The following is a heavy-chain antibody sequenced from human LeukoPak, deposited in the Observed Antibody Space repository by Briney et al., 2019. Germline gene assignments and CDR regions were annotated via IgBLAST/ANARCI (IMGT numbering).Heavy chain of an antibody. CDR3: ARGSTNYYDSSGAFDP. J-gene: IGHJ5*02. Sequence: SVKVSCKASGGTFSSYAISWVRQAPGQGLEWMGGIIPIFGTANYAQKFQGRVTITADESTSTAYMELSSLRSEDTAVYYCARGSTNYYDSSGAFDPWGQEPWSPSPQ. V-gene: IGHV1-69*01. D-gene: IGHD3-22*01. CDR1: GGTFSSYA. CDR2: IIPIFGTA.